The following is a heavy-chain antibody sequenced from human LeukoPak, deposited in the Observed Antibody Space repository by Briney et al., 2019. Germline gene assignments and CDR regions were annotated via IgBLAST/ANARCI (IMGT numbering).Heavy chain of an antibody. Sequence: GGSLRLSCAASGFTFSSYAMHWVRQAPGKGLEWVAVISYDGSNKYYADSVKGRFTISRDNSKNTLYLQMNSLRAEDTAVYYCARPGGVAGNDAFDIWGQGTMVTVSS. CDR1: GFTFSSYA. J-gene: IGHJ3*02. CDR2: ISYDGSNK. CDR3: ARPGGVAGNDAFDI. V-gene: IGHV3-30-3*01. D-gene: IGHD6-19*01.